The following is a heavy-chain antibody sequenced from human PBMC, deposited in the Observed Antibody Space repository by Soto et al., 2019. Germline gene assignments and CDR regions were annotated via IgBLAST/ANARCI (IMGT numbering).Heavy chain of an antibody. J-gene: IGHJ3*02. CDR3: ARRSFPYSGSPLEPWSDALDI. D-gene: IGHD1-26*01. CDR1: GFSISTYA. Sequence: QVQLVESGGGVVQPGRSLRLSCAASGFSISTYALHWVRQAPGKGPEWVAIISYNGNNKHYADSVKGRFTISRDNSKNMVDLQMNSLRVEDTAMYYCARRSFPYSGSPLEPWSDALDIWGQGTMVTVSS. V-gene: IGHV3-30*04. CDR2: ISYNGNNK.